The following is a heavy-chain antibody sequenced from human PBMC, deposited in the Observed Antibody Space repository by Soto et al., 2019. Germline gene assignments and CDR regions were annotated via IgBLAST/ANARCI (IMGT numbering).Heavy chain of an antibody. CDR1: GFSFRSYA. CDR3: AKDKWSSGWYFDY. CDR2: ISSDGSNK. V-gene: IGHV3-30*18. J-gene: IGHJ4*02. Sequence: QVQLVESGGGVVQPGRSLRLSCVASGFSFRSYAIHWVRQAPGKGLEWVAIISSDGSNKYYVDSVKGRFTISRDDSKNTLYLQRSSLRAEDTAVYYCAKDKWSSGWYFDYWGQGTLVTVSA. D-gene: IGHD6-19*01.